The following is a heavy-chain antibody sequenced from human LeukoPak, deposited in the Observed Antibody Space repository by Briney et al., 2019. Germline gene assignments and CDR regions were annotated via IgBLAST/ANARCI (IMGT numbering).Heavy chain of an antibody. D-gene: IGHD4-17*01. CDR1: GFIFDDYG. Sequence: SGGSLRLSCAASGFIFDDYGMSWVRQAPGKGLEWVSGISWNGGSTGYADSVKGRFTISRDNAKNSLYLQMNSLRAEDTALYYCARGLDYGDYGQWGDYYYGMDVWGQGTTVTVSS. V-gene: IGHV3-20*04. J-gene: IGHJ6*02. CDR2: ISWNGGST. CDR3: ARGLDYGDYGQWGDYYYGMDV.